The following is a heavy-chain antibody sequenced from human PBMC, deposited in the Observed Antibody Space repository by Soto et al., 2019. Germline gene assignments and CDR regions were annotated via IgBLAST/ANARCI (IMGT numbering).Heavy chain of an antibody. CDR3: VRDMQLWPLDS. Sequence: EVQLVESGGGLVQPGESLRLSCAASGLTFRSYWMHWVRQAPGKGLVWVSRSNTDGSVAMYVDSVKGRFTISRYNAKNTLYLHLNSLRAEDSDVSYCVRDMQLWPLDSWGQGTLVTVSS. V-gene: IGHV3-74*03. J-gene: IGHJ4*02. D-gene: IGHD2-21*01. CDR1: GLTFRSYW. CDR2: SNTDGSVA.